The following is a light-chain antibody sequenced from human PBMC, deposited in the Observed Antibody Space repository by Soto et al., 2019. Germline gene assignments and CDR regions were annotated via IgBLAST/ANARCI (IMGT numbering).Light chain of an antibody. J-gene: IGLJ3*02. CDR3: ATWDDSLNGWV. CDR1: SSNIGSNT. V-gene: IGLV1-44*01. Sequence: VLTQPPSASGTPGQTVAISCSGSSSNIGSNTVNWYQQFPGTAPKLLIYGNNQWPSGVPDRLSGSKSDTSASLAISGLLSEDESDYYCATWDDSLNGWVFGGGTKLTVL. CDR2: GNN.